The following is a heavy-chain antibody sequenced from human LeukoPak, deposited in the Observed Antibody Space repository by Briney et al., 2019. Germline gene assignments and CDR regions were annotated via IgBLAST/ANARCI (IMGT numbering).Heavy chain of an antibody. CDR2: ISNSGGST. V-gene: IGHV3-23*01. Sequence: GGSLRLSCAASGFTFSSYAMSWVRQAPGKGLEWVSAISNSGGSTYYADSVKGRFTISRDNSKNTLFLQMNSLRAEDTAVYYCATLSDAIAAAGTRNYWGQGTLVTVSS. CDR1: GFTFSSYA. D-gene: IGHD6-13*01. J-gene: IGHJ4*02. CDR3: ATLSDAIAAAGTRNY.